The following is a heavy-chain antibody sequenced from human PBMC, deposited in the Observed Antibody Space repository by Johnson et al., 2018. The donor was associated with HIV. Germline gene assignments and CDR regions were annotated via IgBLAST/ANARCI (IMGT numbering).Heavy chain of an antibody. V-gene: IGHV3-66*03. Sequence: EVQLVESGGGLIQPGGSLRLSCAASGFTVSSNYMSWVRQAPGKGLEWVPVIYSGGSTYYADSVVKGRFTISRDNAKNTLFLQMNSLRAEDTAVYYCARDRPIAPFDIWGQGTMVTVSS. D-gene: IGHD3-22*01. J-gene: IGHJ3*02. CDR2: IYSGGST. CDR3: ARDRPIAPFDI. CDR1: GFTVSSNY.